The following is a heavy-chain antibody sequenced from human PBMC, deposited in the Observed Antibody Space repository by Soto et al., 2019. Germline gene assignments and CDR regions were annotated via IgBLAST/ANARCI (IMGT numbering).Heavy chain of an antibody. D-gene: IGHD7-27*01. CDR3: AKDFLQDWGQDYYYGMDV. V-gene: IGHV4-59*01. CDR1: GGSISGYS. J-gene: IGHJ6*02. CDR2: IYYSGST. Sequence: SETLSLTCTVSGGSISGYSWSWIRQPPGKGLEWIGYIYYSGSTNYNPSLKSRVTISVDTSKNQFSLNLNYVTAADTAVYYCAKDFLQDWGQDYYYGMDVWGQGTTVTVSS.